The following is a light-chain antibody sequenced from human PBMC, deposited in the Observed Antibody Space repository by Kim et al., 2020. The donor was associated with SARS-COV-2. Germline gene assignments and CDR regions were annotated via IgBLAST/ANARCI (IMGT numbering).Light chain of an antibody. CDR3: SAWDNSLSVWV. J-gene: IGLJ3*02. Sequence: QAGLTQPPSVSKGLRQTATLTCTGNSNNVGDQGAAWLQQHQGHPPKLLSYRNDNRPSGISERLSASRSGNTASLTITGLQPEDEADYYCSAWDNSLSVWVLGGGTQLTVL. CDR2: RND. V-gene: IGLV10-54*01. CDR1: SNNVGDQG.